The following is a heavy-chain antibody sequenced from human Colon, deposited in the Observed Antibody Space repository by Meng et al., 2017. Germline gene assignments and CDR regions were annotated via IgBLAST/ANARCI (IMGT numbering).Heavy chain of an antibody. CDR2: ISSSSSYI. CDR1: GFTFSSYS. CDR3: ARDDDSSGYGSNLFDY. D-gene: IGHD3-22*01. V-gene: IGHV3-21*01. Sequence: GESLKISCAASGFTFSSYSMNWVRQAPGKGLEWVSSISSSSSYIYYADSVKGRFTISRDNAKNSLYLQMNSLRAEDTAVYCCARDDDSSGYGSNLFDYWGQGTLVTVSS. J-gene: IGHJ4*02.